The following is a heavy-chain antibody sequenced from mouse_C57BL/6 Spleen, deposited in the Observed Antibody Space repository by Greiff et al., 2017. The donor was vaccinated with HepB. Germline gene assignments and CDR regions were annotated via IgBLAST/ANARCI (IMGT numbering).Heavy chain of an antibody. D-gene: IGHD1-3*01. CDR1: GYTFTSYW. Sequence: QVQLQQPGTELVKPGASVKLSCKASGYTFTSYWMHWVKQRPGQGLEWIGNINPSNGGTNYNEKFKSKATLTVDKSSSTAYMQISSLTSEDSAVYYCARGSGNLAWFAYWGQGTLVTVSA. V-gene: IGHV1-53*01. CDR2: INPSNGGT. J-gene: IGHJ3*01. CDR3: ARGSGNLAWFAY.